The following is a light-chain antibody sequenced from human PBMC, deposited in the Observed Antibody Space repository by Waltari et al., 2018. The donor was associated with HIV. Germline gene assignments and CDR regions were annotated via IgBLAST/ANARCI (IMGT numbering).Light chain of an antibody. J-gene: IGLJ3*02. CDR3: HSYDRGLGGSV. CDR2: DNV. CDR1: SLKIRAGYD. V-gene: IGLV1-40*01. Sequence: SVLKPPPPVAGAPGPRGPIPRPGDSLKIRAGYDVPWYQQLPGTAPKLLISDNVNRPSGVPDRFSESTSGTSASLSITGLQAEDEADYYCHSYDRGLGGSVFGGGTKVTVL.